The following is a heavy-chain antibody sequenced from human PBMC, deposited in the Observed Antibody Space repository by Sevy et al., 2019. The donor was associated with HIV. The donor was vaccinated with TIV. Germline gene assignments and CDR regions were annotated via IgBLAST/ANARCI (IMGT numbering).Heavy chain of an antibody. Sequence: GGSLRLSCAASGFTFSSYGMHWVRQAQGKGLEWVAVISYDGSNKYYADSVKGRFTISRVNSKNTLYLQMNSLRAEDTSVYYCAKEFAAGRAGRFGELLYPNYWGQGTLVTVSS. D-gene: IGHD3-10*01. CDR1: GFTFSSYG. CDR3: AKEFAAGRAGRFGELLYPNY. CDR2: ISYDGSNK. V-gene: IGHV3-30*18. J-gene: IGHJ4*02.